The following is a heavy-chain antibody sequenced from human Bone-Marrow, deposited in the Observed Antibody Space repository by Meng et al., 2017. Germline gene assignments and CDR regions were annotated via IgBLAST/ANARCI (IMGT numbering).Heavy chain of an antibody. J-gene: IGHJ5*02. V-gene: IGHV4-4*02. CDR1: GASIGSSHW. CDR3: ARAAYDIWSGYAP. CDR2: IYHDGST. Sequence: QGQLQESGAGLVKPSGTLSLTCAVSGASIGSSHWWGWVRQPPGKGLEWIGEIYHDGSTNYTPSLKSRVTISVDKSKNQFSLKLSSVTAADTAVYYCARAAYDIWSGYAPWGQGSLVTVSS. D-gene: IGHD3-3*01.